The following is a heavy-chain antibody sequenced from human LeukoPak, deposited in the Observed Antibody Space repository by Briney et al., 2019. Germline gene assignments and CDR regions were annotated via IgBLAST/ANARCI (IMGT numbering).Heavy chain of an antibody. CDR2: ISYDGSNK. D-gene: IGHD2-21*02. CDR3: AREASGSIWGDDRGYFDY. J-gene: IGHJ4*02. V-gene: IGHV3-30*04. CDR1: GFTFSSYA. Sequence: GGSLRLSCAASGFTFSSYAMHWVRQAPGKGLEWVAVISYDGSNKYYADSVKSRFTISRDNSKNTLYLQMNSLRAGDTAVYYCAREASGSIWGDDRGYFDYWGQGTLVTVSS.